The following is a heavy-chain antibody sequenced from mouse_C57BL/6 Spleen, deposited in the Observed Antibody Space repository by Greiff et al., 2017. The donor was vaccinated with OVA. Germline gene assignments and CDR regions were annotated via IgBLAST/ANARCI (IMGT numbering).Heavy chain of an antibody. V-gene: IGHV1-19*01. CDR2: INPYNGGT. J-gene: IGHJ2*01. CDR3: AKEAAQATVEY. CDR1: GYTFTDYY. Sequence: EVQLQQSGPVLVKPGASVKMSCKASGYTFTDYYMNWVKQSPGKSLEWIGVINPYNGGTSYNQKFKGKATLTVDTSSSTAYMGLNTLTSEDSAVYYCAKEAAQATVEYWGKGTTLTVS. D-gene: IGHD3-2*02.